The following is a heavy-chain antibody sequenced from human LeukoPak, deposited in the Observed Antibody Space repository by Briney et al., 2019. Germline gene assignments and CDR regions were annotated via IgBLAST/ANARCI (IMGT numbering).Heavy chain of an antibody. CDR1: GXSINGYY. CDR2: MYYSGGT. Sequence: PSETLSLTCTVSGXSINGYYWSWIRQPPGKGREWIGHMYYSGGTNYNPSLKSRVTISVDTSKNQFSLKLSSVTAADTAVYYCVRRCQDAYTLYCFDYWGQGTLVTVSS. J-gene: IGHJ4*02. CDR3: VRRCQDAYTLYCFDY. V-gene: IGHV4-59*01. D-gene: IGHD5-24*01.